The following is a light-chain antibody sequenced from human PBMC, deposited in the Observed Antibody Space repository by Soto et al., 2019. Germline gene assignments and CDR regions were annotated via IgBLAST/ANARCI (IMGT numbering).Light chain of an antibody. CDR1: QSVSSSY. V-gene: IGKV3-20*01. CDR2: GTS. Sequence: EIVLTQSPGTLSLSPGERATLSCRASQSVSSSYLAWYQQKPGQAPRLLIYGTSGRATGIPDRFSGGGSGTDFTLTIIRLEPEDFAVYYCQQYGSSPMFTFGPGTKVDIK. CDR3: QQYGSSPMFT. J-gene: IGKJ3*01.